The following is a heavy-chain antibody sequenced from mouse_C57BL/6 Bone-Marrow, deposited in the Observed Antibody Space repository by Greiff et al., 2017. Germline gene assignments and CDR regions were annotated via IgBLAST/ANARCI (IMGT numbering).Heavy chain of an antibody. Sequence: EVKLMESGGDLVKPGGSLKLSCAASGFTFSSYSMSWVRQTPDKRLEWVATISSGGSYTYYPDSVKGRFTISRDNAKNTLYLQMSSLKSEDTAMYYCARLNWAWFAYWGQGTLVTVSA. CDR2: ISSGGSYT. V-gene: IGHV5-6*01. CDR1: GFTFSSYS. J-gene: IGHJ3*01. D-gene: IGHD4-1*01. CDR3: ARLNWAWFAY.